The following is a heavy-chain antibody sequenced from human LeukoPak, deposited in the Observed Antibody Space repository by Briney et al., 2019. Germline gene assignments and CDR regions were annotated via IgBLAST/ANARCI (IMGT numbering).Heavy chain of an antibody. CDR1: GFTFSNYW. CDR3: ARKGGSKVRGVIMNAFDT. J-gene: IGHJ3*02. Sequence: GGSLRLSCAVSGFTFSNYWMSWVRQGPGKGLEGVANINQDGSEKYYVDSVKGRFTISRDTAKNSLYLQIHSLSAEDTAVYYCARKGGSKVRGVIMNAFDTWGPGTMVTVSS. CDR2: INQDGSEK. D-gene: IGHD3-10*01. V-gene: IGHV3-7*05.